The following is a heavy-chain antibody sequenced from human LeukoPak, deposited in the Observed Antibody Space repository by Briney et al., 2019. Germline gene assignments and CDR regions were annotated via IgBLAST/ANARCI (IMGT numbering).Heavy chain of an antibody. CDR1: GYTFTSYG. CDR2: ISAYNGNT. J-gene: IGHJ4*02. CDR3: ARDLTSRITIFGVVNFDY. D-gene: IGHD3-3*01. V-gene: IGHV1-18*01. Sequence: GASVKVSCKASGYTFTSYGISWVRQAPGQGLEWMGWISAYNGNTNYAQKLQGRVTMTTDTSTSTDYMELRSLRSDDTAVYYCARDLTSRITIFGVVNFDYWGQGTLVTVSS.